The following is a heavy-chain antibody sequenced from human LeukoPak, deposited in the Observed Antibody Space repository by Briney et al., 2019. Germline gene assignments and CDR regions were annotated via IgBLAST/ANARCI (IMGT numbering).Heavy chain of an antibody. J-gene: IGHJ5*02. Sequence: SETLSLTCTVSGYSISSGYYWGWIRQPPGKGLEWIGSIYHSGSTYYNPSLKSRVTTSVDTSKNQFSLKLSSVTAADTAVYYCARRENWFDPWGQGTLVTVSS. CDR2: IYHSGST. CDR1: GYSISSGYY. V-gene: IGHV4-38-2*02. CDR3: ARRENWFDP.